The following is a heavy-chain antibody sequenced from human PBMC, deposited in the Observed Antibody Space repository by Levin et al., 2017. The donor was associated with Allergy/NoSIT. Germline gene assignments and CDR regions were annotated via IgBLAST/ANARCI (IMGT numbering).Heavy chain of an antibody. CDR3: ARDRAYSSSWPDTAIANYYYYMDV. Sequence: SETLSLTCTVSGGSISSYYWSWIRQPPGKGLEWIGYIYYSGSTNYNPSLKSRVTISVDTSKNQFSLKLSSVTAADTAVYYCARDRAYSSSWPDTAIANYYYYMDVWGKGTTVTVSS. D-gene: IGHD6-13*01. CDR1: GGSISSYY. J-gene: IGHJ6*03. V-gene: IGHV4-59*01. CDR2: IYYSGST.